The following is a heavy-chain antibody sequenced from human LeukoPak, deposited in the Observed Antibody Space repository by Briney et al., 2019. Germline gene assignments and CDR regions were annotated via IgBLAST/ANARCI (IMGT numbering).Heavy chain of an antibody. CDR3: ARGPYDSSGYYPDGFDY. D-gene: IGHD3-22*01. Sequence: ASVKVSCKASGGTFSSYAISWVRQAPGQGLEWMGGIIPIFGTANYAQKFQGRVTITTDESTSTAYMELSSLRSEDTAVYYCARGPYDSSGYYPDGFDYWGQGTLVTVSS. V-gene: IGHV1-69*05. J-gene: IGHJ4*02. CDR1: GGTFSSYA. CDR2: IIPIFGTA.